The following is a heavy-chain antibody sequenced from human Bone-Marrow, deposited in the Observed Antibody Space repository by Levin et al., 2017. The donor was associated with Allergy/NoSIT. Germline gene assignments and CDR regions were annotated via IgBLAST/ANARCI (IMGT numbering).Heavy chain of an antibody. CDR3: AREGLFMVRVFDY. Sequence: GGSLRLSCAASGFSVSSYEMNWVRQAPGKGLEWVSYISSRNTTMYYADSVKGRFTISRDNAENSLYLNMNSLRAEDTAIYYCAREGLFMVRVFDYWGRGTLVTVSS. D-gene: IGHD3-10*01. V-gene: IGHV3-48*03. J-gene: IGHJ4*02. CDR2: ISSRNTTM. CDR1: GFSVSSYE.